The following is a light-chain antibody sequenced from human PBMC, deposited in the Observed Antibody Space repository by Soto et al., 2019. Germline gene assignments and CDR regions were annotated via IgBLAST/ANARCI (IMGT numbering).Light chain of an antibody. Sequence: EIVLTQSPATLSVSPGERATLSCRTSQSVGSNLAWYQQKPGQAPRLLIYGAFIRAPGFPVTFRGTGSGAEFTLTISSLQSEDGALYYCQQYDKWPYTFGQGNNLEIK. CDR1: QSVGSN. CDR2: GAF. V-gene: IGKV3-15*01. J-gene: IGKJ2*01. CDR3: QQYDKWPYT.